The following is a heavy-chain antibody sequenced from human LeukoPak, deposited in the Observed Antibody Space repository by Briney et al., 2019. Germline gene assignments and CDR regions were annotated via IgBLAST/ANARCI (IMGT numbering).Heavy chain of an antibody. Sequence: GGSLRLPCAASGFTFSSYAMSWVRQAPGKGLEWVSAISGSGGSTYYADSVKGRFTISRDNSKNTLYLQMNSLRAEDTAVYYCAKDQARGSCSVVDYWGQGTLVTVSS. V-gene: IGHV3-23*01. CDR3: AKDQARGSCSVVDY. D-gene: IGHD2-15*01. CDR2: ISGSGGST. J-gene: IGHJ4*02. CDR1: GFTFSSYA.